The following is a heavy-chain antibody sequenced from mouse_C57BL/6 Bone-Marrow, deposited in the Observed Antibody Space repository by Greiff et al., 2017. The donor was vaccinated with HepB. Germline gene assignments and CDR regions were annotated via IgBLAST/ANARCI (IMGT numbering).Heavy chain of an antibody. CDR1: GYSITSGYY. V-gene: IGHV3-6*01. CDR3: ASDYSNYEFDY. D-gene: IGHD2-5*01. J-gene: IGHJ2*01. CDR2: ISYDGSN. Sequence: EVQLQQSGPGLVKPSQSLSLTCSVTGYSITSGYYWNWIRQFPGNKLEWMGYISYDGSNNYNPSLKNRISITRDTSKNQFFLKLNSVTTEDTATYYCASDYSNYEFDYWGQGTTLTVSS.